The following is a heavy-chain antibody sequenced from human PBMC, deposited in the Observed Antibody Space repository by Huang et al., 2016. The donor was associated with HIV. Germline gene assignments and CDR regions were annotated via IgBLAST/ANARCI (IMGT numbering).Heavy chain of an antibody. Sequence: EVLLVQSGAEVKKPGESLKISCKGSGYSFTSHWIAWVSQMPGKGLEGMGIISPGDSDTRYSPSFQGLVTISADKSINTAYLQWSSLKASDTAMYYCARRPDYHGMDVWGQGTTVIVSS. CDR2: ISPGDSDT. CDR1: GYSFTSHW. CDR3: ARRPDYHGMDV. D-gene: IGHD3-10*01. V-gene: IGHV5-51*01. J-gene: IGHJ6*02.